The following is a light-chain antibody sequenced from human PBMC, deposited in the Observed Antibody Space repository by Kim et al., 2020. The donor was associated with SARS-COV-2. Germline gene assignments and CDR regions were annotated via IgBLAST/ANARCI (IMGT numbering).Light chain of an antibody. CDR1: SLRSYY. CDR3: NSRDSSGNHVV. CDR2: DEK. Sequence: ALGQTVRITCQGDSLRSYYANWYRQRPGHAPQLVIYDEKNRPSGIPDRFSGSSSGNTASLTITGAQAEDEADYFCNSRDSSGNHVVFGGGTQLTVL. V-gene: IGLV3-19*01. J-gene: IGLJ2*01.